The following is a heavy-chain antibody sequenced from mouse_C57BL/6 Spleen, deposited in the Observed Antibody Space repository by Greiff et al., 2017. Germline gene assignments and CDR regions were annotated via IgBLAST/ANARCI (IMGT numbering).Heavy chain of an antibody. D-gene: IGHD1-1*01. CDR2: IDPEDGET. V-gene: IGHV14-2*01. CDR1: GFNIKDYY. Sequence: EVKLQESGAELVKPGASVKLSCTASGFNIKDYYMHWVKQRTEQGLEWIGRIDPEDGETKYAPKFQGKATITADTSSNTAYLQLSSLTSEDTAVYYCARKEDYGSSYGYFDVWGTGTTVTVSS. CDR3: ARKEDYGSSYGYFDV. J-gene: IGHJ1*03.